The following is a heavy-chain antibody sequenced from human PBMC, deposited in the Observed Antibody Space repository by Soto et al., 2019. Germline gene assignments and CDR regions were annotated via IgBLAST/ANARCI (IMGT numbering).Heavy chain of an antibody. D-gene: IGHD3-16*01. CDR3: ARRFGELAADY. CDR1: GFTFSSYG. CDR2: IWYDGSNK. J-gene: IGHJ4*02. Sequence: QVQLVESGGGVVQPGRSLRLSCAASGFTFSSYGMHWVRQAPGKGLEWVAVIWYDGSNKYYADSVKGQFTISRDNSKNTLYLQMNSMRAEDTAVYYCARRFGELAADYWGQGTLVTVSS. V-gene: IGHV3-33*01.